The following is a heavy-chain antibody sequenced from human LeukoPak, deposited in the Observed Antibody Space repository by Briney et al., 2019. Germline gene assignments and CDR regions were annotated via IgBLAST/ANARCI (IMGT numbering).Heavy chain of an antibody. V-gene: IGHV3-23*01. CDR3: AKDLLTVTRPLDY. D-gene: IGHD4-17*01. CDR2: ISGSGGST. Sequence: GGSLRLSCAASGFTFSSYAMSWARQAPGKGLEWVSAISGSGGSTYYADSVKGRFTISRDDSKNTLYLQMNSLRAEDTAVYYCAKDLLTVTRPLDYWGQGTLVTVSS. J-gene: IGHJ4*02. CDR1: GFTFSSYA.